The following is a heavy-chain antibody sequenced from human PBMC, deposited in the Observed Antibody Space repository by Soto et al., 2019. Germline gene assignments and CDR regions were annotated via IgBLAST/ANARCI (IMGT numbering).Heavy chain of an antibody. CDR1: GGSISSSNW. CDR3: ARVMVGSGYYSHYYYGMDV. Sequence: PSETLSLTCAVSGGSISSSNWWSWVRQPPGKGLEWIGEIYHSGSTNYNPSLKSRVTISVDKSKNQVSLKLSSVTAADTAVYYCARVMVGSGYYSHYYYGMDVWGQGTTVTVSS. CDR2: IYHSGST. J-gene: IGHJ6*02. D-gene: IGHD3-22*01. V-gene: IGHV4-4*02.